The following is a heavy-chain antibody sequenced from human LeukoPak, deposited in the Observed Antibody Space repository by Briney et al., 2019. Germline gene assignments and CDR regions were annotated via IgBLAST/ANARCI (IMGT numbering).Heavy chain of an antibody. CDR1: GGSISSGDHY. D-gene: IGHD5-18*01. Sequence: PSETLSLTCTVSGGSISSGDHYWSWVRQPPGKGLEWIGYIYYSGSTDYTPSLKSRVTISVDTSKSQISLKLSSVTAADTAVYYCARRGYSHGFYHWGQGTLVTLSS. J-gene: IGHJ5*02. CDR2: IYYSGST. V-gene: IGHV4-30-4*01. CDR3: ARRGYSHGFYH.